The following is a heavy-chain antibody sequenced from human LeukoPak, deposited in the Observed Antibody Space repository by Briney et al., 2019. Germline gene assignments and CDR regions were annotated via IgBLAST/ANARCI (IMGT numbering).Heavy chain of an antibody. CDR3: TKGSQSTGGRFDP. CDR1: GFTFDDYA. J-gene: IGHJ5*02. V-gene: IGHV3-9*01. D-gene: IGHD1-1*01. CDR2: ISWNGGAI. Sequence: GGSLRLSCAASGFTFDDYAMHWVRQAPGKGLEWVSGISWNGGAIGYAGSVKGRFTISRDNAKNSLYLQMDSLRADDTAFYYCTKGSQSTGGRFDPWGQGTLVIVSS.